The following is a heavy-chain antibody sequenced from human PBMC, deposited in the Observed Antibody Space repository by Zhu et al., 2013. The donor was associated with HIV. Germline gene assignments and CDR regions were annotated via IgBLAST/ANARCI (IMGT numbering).Heavy chain of an antibody. D-gene: IGHD5-18*01. CDR2: INPSGGST. CDR3: ARGGAMATVPHYYYFDY. CDR1: GYTFTSYY. Sequence: QVQLVQSGAEVKKPGASVKVSCKASGYTFTSYYMHWVRQAPGQGLEWMGIINPSGGSTTYAQKFQGRVTMTRDTSTSTVYMELSSLRSDDTAVYYCARGGAMATVPHYYYFDYVGQGTLVTVSS. V-gene: IGHV1-46*01. J-gene: IGHJ4*02.